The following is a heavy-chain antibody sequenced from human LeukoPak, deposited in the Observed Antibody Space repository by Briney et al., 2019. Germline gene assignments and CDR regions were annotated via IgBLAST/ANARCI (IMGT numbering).Heavy chain of an antibody. V-gene: IGHV1-18*01. CDR2: ISAYNGNT. CDR3: ARESKRFYYGSGSYYL. CDR1: GYTFTSYG. Sequence: GASVKVSCKASGYTFTSYGISWVRQAPGQGLEWMGWISAYNGNTNYAQKLQGRVTMTTGTSTSTAYMELRSLRSDDTAVYYCARESKRFYYGSGSYYLWGQGTLVTVSS. J-gene: IGHJ5*02. D-gene: IGHD3-10*01.